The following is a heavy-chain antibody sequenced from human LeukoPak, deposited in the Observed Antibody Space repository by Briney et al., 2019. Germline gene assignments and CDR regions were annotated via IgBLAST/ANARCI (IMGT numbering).Heavy chain of an antibody. CDR3: ARDRSYGSYLIVYYGMDV. V-gene: IGHV3-30-3*01. Sequence: TGGSLRLSCAASGFTFSSYAMHWVRQAPGKGLEWVAVISYDGSNKYYADSVKGRFTISRDNSKNTLYLQMNSLRAEDTAVYYCARDRSYGSYLIVYYGMDVWGQGTTVTVSS. CDR2: ISYDGSNK. CDR1: GFTFSSYA. J-gene: IGHJ6*02. D-gene: IGHD1-26*01.